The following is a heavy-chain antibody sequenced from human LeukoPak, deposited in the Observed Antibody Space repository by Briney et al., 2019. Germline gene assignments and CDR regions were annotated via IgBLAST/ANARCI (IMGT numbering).Heavy chain of an antibody. V-gene: IGHV1-3*01. J-gene: IGHJ4*02. D-gene: IGHD2-2*02. CDR3: ARGGQAGPAAIIASHFDY. CDR1: GYTFTSYA. Sequence: ASVKVSCKASGYTFTSYAMHWVRQAPGQRLEWMGWINAGNGNTKYSQKFQGRVTITRDTSASTAYMELSSLRSEDTAVYYCARGGQAGPAAIIASHFDYWGQGTLVTVSS. CDR2: INAGNGNT.